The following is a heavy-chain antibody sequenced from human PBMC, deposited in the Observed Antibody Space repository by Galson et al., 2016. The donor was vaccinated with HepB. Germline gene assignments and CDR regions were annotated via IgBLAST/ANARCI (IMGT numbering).Heavy chain of an antibody. CDR1: GFTFSTYD. Sequence: SLRLSCAASGFTFSTYDMHWVRQATGKGLEWVSGVSTSGAGYYAGPVKGRFTISRENAENSVYLQMNSLRAEDTAVYFCARASWSEKSWFDPWGQGTLVTVSS. V-gene: IGHV3-13*01. D-gene: IGHD2-2*01. J-gene: IGHJ5*02. CDR2: VSTSGAG. CDR3: ARASWSEKSWFDP.